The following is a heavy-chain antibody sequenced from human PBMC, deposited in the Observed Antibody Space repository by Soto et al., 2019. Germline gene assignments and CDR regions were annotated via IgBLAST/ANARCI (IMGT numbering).Heavy chain of an antibody. J-gene: IGHJ4*02. CDR3: ARGPTWEFNLKEFDY. CDR2: INPNSGGT. V-gene: IGHV1-2*02. CDR1: GYTFTGYY. D-gene: IGHD1-26*01. Sequence: ASVKVSCKASGYTFTGYYMHWVRQAPGQGLEWMGWINPNSGGTNYAQKFQGRVTMTRDTSISTAYMELSRLRSDDTAVYYCARGPTWEFNLKEFDYWGQGTLVTVSS.